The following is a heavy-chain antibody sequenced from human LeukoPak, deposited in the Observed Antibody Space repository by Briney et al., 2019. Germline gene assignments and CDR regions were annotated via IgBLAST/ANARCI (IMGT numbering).Heavy chain of an antibody. CDR3: AREGNWGLYAFDI. CDR1: GGSISSYY. V-gene: IGHV4-59*01. Sequence: SETLSLTCTVSGGSISSYYWGWIRQPPGKGLEWIGYIYYSGSTNYNPSLKSRVTISVDTSKNQFSLKLSSVTAADTAVYYCAREGNWGLYAFDIWGQGTMVTVSS. D-gene: IGHD7-27*01. CDR2: IYYSGST. J-gene: IGHJ3*02.